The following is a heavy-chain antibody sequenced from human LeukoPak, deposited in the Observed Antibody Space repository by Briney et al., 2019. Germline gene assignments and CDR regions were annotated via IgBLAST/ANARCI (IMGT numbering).Heavy chain of an antibody. CDR2: ISYDGSNK. Sequence: GRSLRLSCAASGFTFSSYAMHWVRQAPGKGLEWVAVISYDGSNKYYADSVKGRFTISRDNSKNTLYLQMNSLRAEDTAVYYCARHCSSTSCHDNDAFDIWGQGTMVTVSS. V-gene: IGHV3-30*04. J-gene: IGHJ3*02. CDR3: ARHCSSTSCHDNDAFDI. CDR1: GFTFSSYA. D-gene: IGHD2-2*01.